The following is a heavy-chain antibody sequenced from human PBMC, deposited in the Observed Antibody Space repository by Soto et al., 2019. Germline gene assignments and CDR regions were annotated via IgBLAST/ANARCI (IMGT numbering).Heavy chain of an antibody. D-gene: IGHD3-22*01. CDR2: INHSGST. Sequence: SETLSLTCAGYGGAFSGYYWSWIRQPPGKGLEWIGEINHSGSTNYNPSLKSRVTISVDTSKNQFSLKLSSVTAADTAVYYCARGPLHSSGSDYYYGMDVRGKGTTVTVYS. J-gene: IGHJ6*04. CDR3: ARGPLHSSGSDYYYGMDV. V-gene: IGHV4-34*01. CDR1: GGAFSGYY.